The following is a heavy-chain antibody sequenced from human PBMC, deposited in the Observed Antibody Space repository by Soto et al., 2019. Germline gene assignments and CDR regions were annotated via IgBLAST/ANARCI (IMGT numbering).Heavy chain of an antibody. CDR3: SGHDDYRSTPLGFHL. J-gene: IGHJ3*01. V-gene: IGHV4-39*01. Sequence: QLLLQASGPRPVKPSATLSLKCTVAGGSVSSDRYLWGWIRQPPGKGLEWIRSIRYSETTNGTTNYDPSLSGRVTISLDTSADQFSLSLASLTATDTAVYYCSGHDDYRSTPLGFHLWGQGTLVTVSS. D-gene: IGHD5-12*01. CDR2: IRYSETTNGTT. CDR1: GGSVSSDRYL.